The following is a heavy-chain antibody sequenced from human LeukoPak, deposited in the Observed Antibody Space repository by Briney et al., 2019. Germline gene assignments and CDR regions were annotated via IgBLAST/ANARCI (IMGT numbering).Heavy chain of an antibody. Sequence: ASVKVSCKASGGTFSSYAISWVRQAPGQGLEWMGRIIPILGIANYAQKFQGRVTITADKSTSTAYMELSSLRSEDTAVYYCARVRGDRNYYYYMDVWGKGTTVTVSS. D-gene: IGHD3-10*01. CDR3: ARVRGDRNYYYYMDV. V-gene: IGHV1-69*04. J-gene: IGHJ6*03. CDR1: GGTFSSYA. CDR2: IIPILGIA.